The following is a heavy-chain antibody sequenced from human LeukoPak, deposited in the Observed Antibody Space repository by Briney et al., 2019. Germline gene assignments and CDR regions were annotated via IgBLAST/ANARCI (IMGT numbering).Heavy chain of an antibody. CDR3: AKMAWNYDSSGYRDY. CDR2: ISYDGSNK. Sequence: PGGSLRLSCAASGFTFSSYPMHWVRQAPGKGLEWVAVISYDGSNKYYADSVKGRFTISRDNSKNTLYLQMNSLRAEDTAVYYCAKMAWNYDSSGYRDYWGQGTLVTVSS. CDR1: GFTFSSYP. J-gene: IGHJ4*02. V-gene: IGHV3-30*18. D-gene: IGHD3-22*01.